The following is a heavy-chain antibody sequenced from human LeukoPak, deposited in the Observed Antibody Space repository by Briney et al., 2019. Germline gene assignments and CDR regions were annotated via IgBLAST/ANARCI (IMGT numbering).Heavy chain of an antibody. J-gene: IGHJ5*02. V-gene: IGHV4-61*02. D-gene: IGHD4-17*01. CDR3: ARDYGDYIDWFDP. CDR2: IYTSGST. Sequence: PSETLSLTCTVSGGSISSGSYYWSWVRQSAGKGLEWIGRIYTSGSTNYNPSLKSRVTIPVDTSKNQSSLKLSSVTAADTAVYYCARDYGDYIDWFDPWVQGTLVTVSS. CDR1: GGSISSGSYY.